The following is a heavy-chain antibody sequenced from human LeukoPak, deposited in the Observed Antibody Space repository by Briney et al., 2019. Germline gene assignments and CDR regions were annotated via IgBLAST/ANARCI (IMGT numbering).Heavy chain of an antibody. CDR1: GFTFSDYY. V-gene: IGHV3-11*01. J-gene: IGHJ4*02. Sequence: GGSLRLSCAASGFTFSDYYMSWIRQAPGKGLEWVSYISSSGSTIYYADSVKGRFTISRDNAKNSLYLQMNSLRAEDTAVYYCARDLGYCSGTSCYRGIDYWGQGTLVTVSS. D-gene: IGHD2-2*01. CDR3: ARDLGYCSGTSCYRGIDY. CDR2: ISSSGSTI.